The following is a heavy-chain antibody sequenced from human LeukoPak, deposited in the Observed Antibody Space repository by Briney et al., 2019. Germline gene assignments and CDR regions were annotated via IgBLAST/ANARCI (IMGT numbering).Heavy chain of an antibody. CDR2: INPNSGGT. D-gene: IGHD3-10*01. CDR3: AREETSYYYGSGSYSARDY. Sequence: ASVKVSCKASGYTFTGYYMHWVRQAPGQGLEWMGWINPNSGGTNYAQKFQGRVTMTRDTSISTAYMELSRLRSDDTAVYYCAREETSYYYGSGSYSARDYWGQGTLVTVSS. V-gene: IGHV1-2*02. CDR1: GYTFTGYY. J-gene: IGHJ4*02.